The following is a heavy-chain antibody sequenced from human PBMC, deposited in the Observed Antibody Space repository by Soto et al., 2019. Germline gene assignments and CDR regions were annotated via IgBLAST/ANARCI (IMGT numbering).Heavy chain of an antibody. CDR2: ISGSGGST. V-gene: IGHV3-23*01. J-gene: IGHJ4*02. Sequence: GGSLRLSCAASGFTFSSYAMSWVRQAPGKWLEWVSAISGSGGSTYYAGSVKGRFTISRDNSKNTLYLQMTSLRAEDTAVYYCAKGGYSYGRPFDSWGQGTLVTVSS. CDR1: GFTFSSYA. CDR3: AKGGYSYGRPFDS. D-gene: IGHD5-18*01.